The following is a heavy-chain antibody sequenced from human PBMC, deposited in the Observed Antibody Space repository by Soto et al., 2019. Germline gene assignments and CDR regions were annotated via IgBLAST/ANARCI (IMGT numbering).Heavy chain of an antibody. CDR2: ISSNSAYI. CDR3: TRDASRDSSARGWFDP. CDR1: GFIFSSHW. V-gene: IGHV3-21*01. D-gene: IGHD6-13*01. J-gene: IGHJ5*02. Sequence: GGSLRLSCAASGFIFSSHWMHWVRQAPGKGLEWVSTISSNSAYIYYTDALRGRFTISRDNAKNSLHLQMNSLRAEDTAVYYCTRDASRDSSARGWFDPWGPGTLVTVSS.